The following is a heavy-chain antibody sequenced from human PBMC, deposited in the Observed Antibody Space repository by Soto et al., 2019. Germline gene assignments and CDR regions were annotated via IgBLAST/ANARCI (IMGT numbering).Heavy chain of an antibody. CDR1: GGTFSSYA. Sequence: SVKVSCKASGGTFSSYAISWVRQAPGQGLEWMGGIIPIFGTANYAQKFQGRVTITADESTSTAYMELSSLRSEDAAVYYCARGQTGTYLFDYWGQGTLVTVSS. V-gene: IGHV1-69*13. J-gene: IGHJ4*02. CDR2: IIPIFGTA. D-gene: IGHD1-7*01. CDR3: ARGQTGTYLFDY.